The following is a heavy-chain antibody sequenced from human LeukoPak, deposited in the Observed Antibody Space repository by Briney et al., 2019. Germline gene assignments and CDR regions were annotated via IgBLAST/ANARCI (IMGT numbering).Heavy chain of an antibody. V-gene: IGHV4-59*01. Sequence: SETLSPTCTVSGGSISSYYWSWIRQPPGKGLEWIGYIYYSGSTNYNPSLKSRVTISVDTSKNQFSLKLSSVTAADTAVYYCARISLIAARRYYFDYWGQGTLVTVSS. CDR1: GGSISSYY. CDR2: IYYSGST. D-gene: IGHD6-6*01. J-gene: IGHJ4*02. CDR3: ARISLIAARRYYFDY.